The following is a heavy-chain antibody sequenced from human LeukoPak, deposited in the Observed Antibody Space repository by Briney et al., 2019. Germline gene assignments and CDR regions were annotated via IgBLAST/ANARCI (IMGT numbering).Heavy chain of an antibody. Sequence: PGGSPRLSCAASRFTFSSYPMHWVRQAPGEGLEWVAVISHDGSKKDYADSVKGRFTISRDNSKNTLYLQMNSLRTEDTAVYYCARDLIPYGSGSAGDYWGQGTLVTVFS. J-gene: IGHJ4*02. CDR1: RFTFSSYP. CDR3: ARDLIPYGSGSAGDY. CDR2: ISHDGSKK. V-gene: IGHV3-30-3*01. D-gene: IGHD3-10*01.